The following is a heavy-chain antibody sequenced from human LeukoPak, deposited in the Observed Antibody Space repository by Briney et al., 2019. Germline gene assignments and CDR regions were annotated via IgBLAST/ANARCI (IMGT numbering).Heavy chain of an antibody. J-gene: IGHJ4*02. V-gene: IGHV1-69*13. CDR3: ARDSHFGVVITLDY. D-gene: IGHD3-3*01. CDR2: IIPIFGTA. Sequence: GASVKVSCKASGGTFSSYAISWVRQAPGQGLEWMGGIIPIFGTANYAQKFQGRVTITADESTSTAYMELSSLRSEDTAVYYCARDSHFGVVITLDYWGQGTLVTVSS. CDR1: GGTFSSYA.